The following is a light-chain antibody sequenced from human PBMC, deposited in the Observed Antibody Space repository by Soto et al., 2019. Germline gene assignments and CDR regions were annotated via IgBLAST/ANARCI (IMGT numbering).Light chain of an antibody. CDR2: DVS. CDR1: SKDVGYYNY. V-gene: IGLV2-8*01. Sequence: QSALTQPPSASGSPGQSVTIACTGTSKDVGYYNYVSWYQQPPGKAPKLLIYDVSKRPSGVPDRFSGSKSGNTASLTVSGLQAEDEGDYYCSSSGGSPTYVFGTGTKVTVL. J-gene: IGLJ1*01. CDR3: SSSGGSPTYV.